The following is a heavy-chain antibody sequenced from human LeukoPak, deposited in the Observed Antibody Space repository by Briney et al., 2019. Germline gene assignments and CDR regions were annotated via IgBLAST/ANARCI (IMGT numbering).Heavy chain of an antibody. D-gene: IGHD3-22*01. V-gene: IGHV4-39*07. CDR2: IYYSGST. CDR1: GGSISSSSYY. CDR3: ARGNHYYDSSGYSSLVFDY. Sequence: SETLSLTCTVSGGSISSSSYYWGWIRQPPGTGLEWIGSIYYSGSTYYNPSLKSRVTISVDTSKNQFSLKLSSVTAADTAVYYCARGNHYYDSSGYSSLVFDYWGQGTLVTVSS. J-gene: IGHJ4*02.